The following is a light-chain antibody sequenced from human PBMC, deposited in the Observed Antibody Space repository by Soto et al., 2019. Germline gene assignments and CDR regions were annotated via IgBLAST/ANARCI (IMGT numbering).Light chain of an antibody. CDR3: QQYNSYSRT. CDR2: SAS. CDR1: QSVSSS. Sequence: EIVMTQSPATLSVSPGDRATLSCRASQSVSSSLAWFQQKPGQAPRLLIYSASTRATGIPARFSGSGSGAEFTLTISSLQPDDFATYYCQQYNSYSRTFGQGTKVDIK. V-gene: IGKV3-15*01. J-gene: IGKJ1*01.